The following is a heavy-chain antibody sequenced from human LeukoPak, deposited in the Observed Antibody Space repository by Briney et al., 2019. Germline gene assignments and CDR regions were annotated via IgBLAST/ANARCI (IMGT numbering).Heavy chain of an antibody. CDR2: VHPNSGNT. Sequence: SVQLTCQCSGNSFAYCKIVWVRHRTGKGLEWMGWVHPNSGNTVYAQRFQGRVTMTRNTSISTAYMELSSLRSEDTAVYYCTRDPRDDPWGQGTLVTVSS. V-gene: IGHV1-8*01. J-gene: IGHJ5*02. CDR1: GNSFAYCK. CDR3: TRDPRDDP.